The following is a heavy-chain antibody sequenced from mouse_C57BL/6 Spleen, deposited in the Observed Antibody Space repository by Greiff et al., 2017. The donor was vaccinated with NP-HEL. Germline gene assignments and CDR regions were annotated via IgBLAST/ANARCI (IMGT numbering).Heavy chain of an antibody. CDR3: ARLGDYDGHWYFDV. CDR1: GYAFSSSW. Sequence: VKLQESGPELVKPGASVKISCKASGYAFSSSWVNWVKQRPGKGLEWIGRIYPGDGDTNYNGKFKGKATLTADKSSSTAYMQLSSLTSEDSAVYFCARLGDYDGHWYFDVWGTGTTVTVSS. CDR2: IYPGDGDT. D-gene: IGHD2-4*01. V-gene: IGHV1-82*01. J-gene: IGHJ1*03.